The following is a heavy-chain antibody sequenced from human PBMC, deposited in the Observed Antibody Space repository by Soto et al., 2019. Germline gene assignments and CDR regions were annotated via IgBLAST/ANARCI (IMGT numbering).Heavy chain of an antibody. Sequence: GGSLRLSCAASGFTFSSYGMHWVRQAPGKGLEWVAVISYDGSNKYYADSVKGRFTISRDNSKNTLYLQMNSLRAEDTAVYYCAKEYSPVPAAIYGMDVWGQGTTVTVSS. CDR1: GFTFSSYG. D-gene: IGHD2-2*01. CDR2: ISYDGSNK. V-gene: IGHV3-30*18. J-gene: IGHJ6*02. CDR3: AKEYSPVPAAIYGMDV.